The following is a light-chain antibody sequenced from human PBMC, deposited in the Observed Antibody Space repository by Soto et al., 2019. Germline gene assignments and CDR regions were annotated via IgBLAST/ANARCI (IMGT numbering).Light chain of an antibody. V-gene: IGKV1-16*01. CDR3: QQYYSYRRT. CDR1: QSISSY. Sequence: DVHMTQSLASLSASVGDRVTITCLESQSISSYLTWYQQKPGKAPKLLIYAASSLQSGVPSRFSGSVSGTDFTLTIGSLQPDDFATYYCQQYYSYRRTFGRGTKVDIK. CDR2: AAS. J-gene: IGKJ1*01.